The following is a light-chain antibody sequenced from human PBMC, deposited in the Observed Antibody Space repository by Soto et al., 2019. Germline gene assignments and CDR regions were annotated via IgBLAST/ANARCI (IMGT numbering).Light chain of an antibody. CDR3: QQYNNSPRT. V-gene: IGKV3D-15*01. J-gene: IGKJ1*01. CDR2: GAS. Sequence: VVMTQSPATLSGSPGETATLSCSATKSVSSNLAWYQQKPGLAPRLLIYGASTRATGIPARFSGSGSGTEFTLTISSLQSEDFAVYYCQQYNNSPRTFGQGTKVDIK. CDR1: KSVSSN.